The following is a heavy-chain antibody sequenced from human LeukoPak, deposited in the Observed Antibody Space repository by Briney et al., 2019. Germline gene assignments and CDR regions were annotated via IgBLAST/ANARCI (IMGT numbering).Heavy chain of an antibody. CDR3: ARDKGVAYGMDV. CDR2: IKQDGSEK. Sequence: GGSLRLSCAASGFSFSSYWMSWVRQAPGKGLEWVANIKQDGSEKYYVDSVKGRFTISRDNPKNSLYLQMNSLRDEDTAVYYCARDKGVAYGMDVWGQGTTVTVSS. J-gene: IGHJ6*02. V-gene: IGHV3-7*01. CDR1: GFSFSSYW. D-gene: IGHD2-8*01.